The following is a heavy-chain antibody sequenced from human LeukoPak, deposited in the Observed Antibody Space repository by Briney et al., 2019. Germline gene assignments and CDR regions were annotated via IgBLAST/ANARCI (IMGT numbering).Heavy chain of an antibody. CDR3: ARGYSSGWYRAGRGYFDY. V-gene: IGHV4-39*01. CDR1: GGSISSSSYY. Sequence: SETLSLTCTVSGGSISSSSYYWGWIRQPPGKGLEWIGSIYYSGSTYYNPSLKSRVTISVDTSKNQFSLKLSSVTAADTAVYYCARGYSSGWYRAGRGYFDYWGQGTLVTASS. D-gene: IGHD6-19*01. CDR2: IYYSGST. J-gene: IGHJ4*02.